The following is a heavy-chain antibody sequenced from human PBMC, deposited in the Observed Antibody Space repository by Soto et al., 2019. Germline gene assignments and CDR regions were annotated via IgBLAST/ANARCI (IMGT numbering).Heavy chain of an antibody. CDR2: ISGSGTAT. CDR3: ARAQGTSYGLYYFDN. D-gene: IGHD5-18*01. V-gene: IGHV3-23*01. Sequence: EVQLLESGGGLVQPGTSLRLSCAASGFTFRNYGMSWVRQAPGKGLEWVSSISGSGTATYYADSVRGRFTISRDNSRNTLYVERNTREVEDTPIYYGARAQGTSYGLYYFDNWGKGTLVTVSS. CDR1: GFTFRNYG. J-gene: IGHJ4*02.